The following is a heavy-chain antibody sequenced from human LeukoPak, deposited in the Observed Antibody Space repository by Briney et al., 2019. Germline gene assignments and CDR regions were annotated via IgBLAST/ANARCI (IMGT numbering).Heavy chain of an antibody. CDR3: AKVGSSGWEDYYYYGMDV. CDR2: ISYDGSNK. CDR1: GFTFSSYG. V-gene: IGHV3-30*18. J-gene: IGHJ6*02. Sequence: GRSLRLSCAASGFTFSSYGMHWVRQAPGKGLEWVAVISYDGSNKYYADSVKGRFTISRDNSKNTLYLQMNSLRAEDTAVYYCAKVGSSGWEDYYYYGMDVWGQGTTVTVSS. D-gene: IGHD6-19*01.